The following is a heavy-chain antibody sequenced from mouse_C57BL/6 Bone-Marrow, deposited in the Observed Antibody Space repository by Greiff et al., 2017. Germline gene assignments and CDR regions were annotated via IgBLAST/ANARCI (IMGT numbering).Heavy chain of an antibody. CDR3: VRHPIYDGYYDAMDY. CDR2: IRSKSNNYAT. J-gene: IGHJ4*01. D-gene: IGHD2-3*01. V-gene: IGHV10-1*01. Sequence: EVQLVESGGGLVQPKGSLKLSCAASGFSFNTYAMNWVRQAPGKGLEWVARIRSKSNNYATYYADSVKDRFTISRDDSESMLYLQMNNLKTEDTAMYYCVRHPIYDGYYDAMDYWGQGTSVTVSS. CDR1: GFSFNTYA.